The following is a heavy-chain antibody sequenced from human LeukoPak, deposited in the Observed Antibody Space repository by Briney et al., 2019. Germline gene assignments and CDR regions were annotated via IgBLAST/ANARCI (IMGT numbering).Heavy chain of an antibody. J-gene: IGHJ4*02. CDR2: ISWNSGSI. Sequence: GGSLRLSCAAPGFTFDDYAMHWVRQAPGKGLEWVSGISWNSGSIGHADSVKGRFTISRDNAKNSLYLQMNSLRAEDTALYYCAKLGDSSGYYYIDYWGQGTLVTVSS. D-gene: IGHD3-22*01. CDR3: AKLGDSSGYYYIDY. V-gene: IGHV3-9*01. CDR1: GFTFDDYA.